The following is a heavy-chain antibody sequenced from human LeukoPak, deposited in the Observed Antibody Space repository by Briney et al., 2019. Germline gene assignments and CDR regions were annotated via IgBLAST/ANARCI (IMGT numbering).Heavy chain of an antibody. D-gene: IGHD2-21*01. CDR2: INHSGST. CDR1: GGSFSGYY. V-gene: IGHV4-34*01. CDR3: ARATGDDAFDI. J-gene: IGHJ3*02. Sequence: SETLSLTCAVYGGSFSGYYWSWIRQPPGKGLEWIGEINHSGSTNYNPSLKSRVTISVDTSKNQFSLKLSSVTAADTAVYYCARATGDDAFDIWGQGTMVTVSS.